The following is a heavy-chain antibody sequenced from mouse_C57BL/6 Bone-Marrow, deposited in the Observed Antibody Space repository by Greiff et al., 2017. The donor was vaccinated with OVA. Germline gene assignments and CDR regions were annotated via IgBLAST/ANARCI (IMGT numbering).Heavy chain of an antibody. CDR2: IHPNSGST. J-gene: IGHJ3*01. V-gene: IGHV1-64*01. CDR3: ARGEWLEEFAY. Sequence: VQLQQPGAELVKPGASVKLSCKASGYPFTSYWMHWVKQRPGQGLEWIGMIHPNSGSTNYNEKFKSKATLTVDKSSSTAYMQLSSLTSEDSAVYYCARGEWLEEFAYWGQGTLVTVSA. D-gene: IGHD2-2*01. CDR1: GYPFTSYW.